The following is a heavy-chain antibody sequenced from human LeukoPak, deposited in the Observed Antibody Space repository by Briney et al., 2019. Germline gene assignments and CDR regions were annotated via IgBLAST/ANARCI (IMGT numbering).Heavy chain of an antibody. J-gene: IGHJ5*02. CDR2: INPNSGGT. V-gene: IGHV1-2*02. CDR1: GYTFTGYY. Sequence: ASVKVSCKASGYTFTGYYMHWVRQAPGQGLEWMGWINPNSGGTNYAQKFQGRVTMTRDTSISTAYMELSRLRSDDTAVYYCARGVIAAAGTEWFGPWGQGTLVTVSS. CDR3: ARGVIAAAGTEWFGP. D-gene: IGHD6-13*01.